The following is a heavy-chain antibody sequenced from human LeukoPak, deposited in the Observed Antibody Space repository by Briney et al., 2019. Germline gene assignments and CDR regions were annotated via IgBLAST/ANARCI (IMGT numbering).Heavy chain of an antibody. CDR3: ARDEGGIPVSGYYYYYGMDV. CDR1: GFTFSSYA. CDR2: ISYDGSNK. D-gene: IGHD5-12*01. J-gene: IGHJ6*02. V-gene: IGHV3-30-3*01. Sequence: GGSLRLSCAASGFTFSSYAMHWVRQAPGKGLEWVAVISYDGSNKYYADSVKGRFTISRDIAKNSVYLQMNSLRVEDTAVYFCARDEGGIPVSGYYYYYGMDVWGQGTTVTVSS.